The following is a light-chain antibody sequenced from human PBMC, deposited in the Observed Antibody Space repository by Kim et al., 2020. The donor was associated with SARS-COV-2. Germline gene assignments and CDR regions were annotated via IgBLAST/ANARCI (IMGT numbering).Light chain of an antibody. CDR3: QSYDSSLWV. CDR1: RGSIASNY. Sequence: GKTVTISCTRSRGSIASNYVQWYQQRPGSSPTTVIYEDNQRASGVPDRFSGSIDSSSNSASLTISGLKTEDEADYYCQSYDSSLWVFGGGTQLTVL. CDR2: EDN. J-gene: IGLJ3*02. V-gene: IGLV6-57*01.